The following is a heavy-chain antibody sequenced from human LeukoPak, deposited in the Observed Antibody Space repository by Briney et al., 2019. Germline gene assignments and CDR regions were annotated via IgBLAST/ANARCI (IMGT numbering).Heavy chain of an antibody. CDR1: GYSISSGYY. Sequence: SETLSLTCAVSGYSISSGYYWGWIRQPPGKGLEGIGRIYNSGSTYYNPSLKSRFTISGDTSKNQFSLKLSSVSAPGTAMYYCARNIVVVPTNTGSFDVWGQGTMLTLSS. V-gene: IGHV4-38-2*01. CDR3: ARNIVVVPTNTGSFDV. D-gene: IGHD2-2*01. CDR2: IYNSGST. J-gene: IGHJ3*01.